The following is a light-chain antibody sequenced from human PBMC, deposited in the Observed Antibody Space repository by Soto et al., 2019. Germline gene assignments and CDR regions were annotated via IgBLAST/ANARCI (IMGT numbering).Light chain of an antibody. Sequence: QSALTQPASVSGSPGQSITISCAGTSSDVGAYNYVSWYQQHPGKAPKLMIYDVSYRPSGVSDRFSGSKSGNTASLTISGIQTEGEADYYCISYTTTSTVVFGGGTKVTVL. CDR2: DVS. V-gene: IGLV2-14*03. J-gene: IGLJ2*01. CDR3: ISYTTTSTVV. CDR1: SSDVGAYNY.